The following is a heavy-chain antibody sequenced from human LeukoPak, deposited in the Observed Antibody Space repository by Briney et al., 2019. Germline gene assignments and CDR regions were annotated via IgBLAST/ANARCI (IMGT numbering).Heavy chain of an antibody. CDR2: IYYSGST. J-gene: IGHJ6*02. CDR3: ARDSKAAAGKYYYYYGMDV. V-gene: IGHV4-59*01. Sequence: SETLSLTCTVSGGSISSYYWSWIRQPPGKGLEWIGYIYYSGSTNYNPSLKSRVTMSVDTSKNQFSLKLSSVTAADTAVYYCARDSKAAAGKYYYYYGMDVWGQGTTVTVSS. D-gene: IGHD6-13*01. CDR1: GGSISSYY.